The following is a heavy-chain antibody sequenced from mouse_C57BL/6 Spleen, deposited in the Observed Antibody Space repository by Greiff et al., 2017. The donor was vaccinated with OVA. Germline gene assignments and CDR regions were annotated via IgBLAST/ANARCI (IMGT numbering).Heavy chain of an antibody. J-gene: IGHJ1*03. V-gene: IGHV1-53*01. D-gene: IGHD1-1*01. CDR3: ARSRGYYGSSDWYFDV. CDR2: INPSNGGT. CDR1: GYTFTSYW. Sequence: VQLQQPGTELVKPGASVKLSCKASGYTFTSYWMHWVKQRPGQGLEWIGNINPSNGGTNYNEKFKSKATLTVDKSSSTAYMQLSSLTSEDSAVYYCARSRGYYGSSDWYFDVWGTGTTVTVSS.